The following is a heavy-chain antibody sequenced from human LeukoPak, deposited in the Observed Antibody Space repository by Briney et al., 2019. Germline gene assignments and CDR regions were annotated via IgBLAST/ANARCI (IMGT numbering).Heavy chain of an antibody. CDR3: ARDVVVVVAASQNWFDP. CDR1: GGTFSSYA. D-gene: IGHD2-15*01. Sequence: SVKVSCKASGGTFSSYAISWVRRAPGQGLEWMGRIIPILGIANYAQKFQGRVTITADKSTSTAYMELSSLRSEDTAVYYCARDVVVVVAASQNWFDPWGQGTLVTVSS. V-gene: IGHV1-69*04. CDR2: IIPILGIA. J-gene: IGHJ5*02.